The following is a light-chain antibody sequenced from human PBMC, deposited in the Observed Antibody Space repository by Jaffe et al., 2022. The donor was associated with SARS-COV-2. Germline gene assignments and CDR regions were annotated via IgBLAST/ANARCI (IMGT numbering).Light chain of an antibody. V-gene: IGLV8-61*01. CDR3: VLFMGGGIWV. CDR1: SGSVSTSYF. CDR2: NTN. J-gene: IGLJ3*02. Sequence: QTVVTQEPSLSVSPGGIVTLTCGLTSGSVSTSYFPSWYQQTPGQAPRTLIYNTNIRSSGVPDRFSGSILGNKAALTIAGAQADDESDYYCVLFMGGGIWVFGGGTKLTVL.